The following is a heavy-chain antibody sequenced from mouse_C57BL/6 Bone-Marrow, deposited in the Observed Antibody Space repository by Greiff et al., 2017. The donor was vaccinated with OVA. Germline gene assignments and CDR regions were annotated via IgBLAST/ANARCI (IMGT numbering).Heavy chain of an antibody. V-gene: IGHV5-9-1*02. J-gene: IGHJ4*01. CDR3: ISRITTVVEGNYAMDY. CDR2: ISSGGDYI. Sequence: EVQRVESGEGLVKPGGSLKLSCAASGFTFSSYAMSWVRQTPEKRLEWVAYISSGGDYIYYADTVKGRFTISRDNARNTLYLQMSSLKSEDTAMYYCISRITTVVEGNYAMDYWGQGTSVTVSS. D-gene: IGHD1-1*01. CDR1: GFTFSSYA.